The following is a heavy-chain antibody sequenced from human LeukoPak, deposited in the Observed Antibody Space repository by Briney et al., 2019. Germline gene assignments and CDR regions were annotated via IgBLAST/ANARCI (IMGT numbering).Heavy chain of an antibody. CDR1: EFPFGSYW. CDR2: VFRDGSTT. V-gene: IGHV3-74*01. CDR3: ARDRVPYCSGVSCSVDV. D-gene: IGHD2-15*01. Sequence: GGSLGLPLAASEFPFGSYWRQWVPKAPGRGLVWVSRVFRDGSTTNYADSVKGRFTISRDNAKNTLYLQMNSLRVEDTAVYYCARDRVPYCSGVSCSVDVWGQGTTVTVSS. J-gene: IGHJ6*02.